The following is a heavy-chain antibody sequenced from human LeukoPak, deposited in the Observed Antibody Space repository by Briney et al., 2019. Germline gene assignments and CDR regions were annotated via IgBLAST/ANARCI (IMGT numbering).Heavy chain of an antibody. D-gene: IGHD4-23*01. CDR1: GYSISSGYY. V-gene: IGHV4-38-2*02. CDR3: ARAYGGNSQYFQH. CDR2: IYHSGST. J-gene: IGHJ1*01. Sequence: SETLSLTCTVSGYSISSGYYWGWIRQPPGKGLEWIGSIYHSGSTYYNPSLKSRVTISLDTSKNQFSLKLSSVTAADTAVYYCARAYGGNSQYFQHWGQGTLVTVSS.